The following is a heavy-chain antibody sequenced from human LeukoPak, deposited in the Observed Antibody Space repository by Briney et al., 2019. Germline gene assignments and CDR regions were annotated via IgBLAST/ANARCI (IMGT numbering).Heavy chain of an antibody. Sequence: GASVEVSCKASGYTFTTYTIHWVRQAPGQRLEWMGWINAGNGNTKYSQEFQDRVTITRDTSASTAYMELSSLRSEDTAVYYCARGSGYSYGYMYAFDIWGQGTMVTVSS. J-gene: IGHJ3*02. CDR3: ARGSGYSYGYMYAFDI. V-gene: IGHV1-3*03. CDR2: INAGNGNT. CDR1: GYTFTTYT. D-gene: IGHD5-18*01.